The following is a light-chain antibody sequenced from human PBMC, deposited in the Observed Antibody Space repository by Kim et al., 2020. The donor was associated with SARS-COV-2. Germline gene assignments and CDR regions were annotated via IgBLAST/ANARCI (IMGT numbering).Light chain of an antibody. Sequence: ALGQTVRITCQGDSLRSYYAIWYQQKPGQAPVLVIYGKNNRPSGIPDRFSGSSSGNTASLTITGAQAEDEADYYCNSRDSSGNHLVFGTGTKVTVL. J-gene: IGLJ1*01. CDR3: NSRDSSGNHLV. CDR2: GKN. CDR1: SLRSYY. V-gene: IGLV3-19*01.